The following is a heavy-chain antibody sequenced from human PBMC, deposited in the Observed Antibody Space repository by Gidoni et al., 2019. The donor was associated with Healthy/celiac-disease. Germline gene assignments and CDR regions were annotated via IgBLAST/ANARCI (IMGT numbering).Heavy chain of an antibody. V-gene: IGHV3-30*18. J-gene: IGHJ4*02. CDR3: AKEDGDDYSVSPPDY. CDR1: GFTFSSYG. CDR2: ISYDGSNK. D-gene: IGHD4-4*01. Sequence: QVQLVDPGGGVVQPGRSLRLSCAASGFTFSSYGMHWVRQAPGKGLEWVAVISYDGSNKYYADSVKGRFTISRDNSKNTLYLQMNSLRAEDTAVYYCAKEDGDDYSVSPPDYWGQGTLVTVSS.